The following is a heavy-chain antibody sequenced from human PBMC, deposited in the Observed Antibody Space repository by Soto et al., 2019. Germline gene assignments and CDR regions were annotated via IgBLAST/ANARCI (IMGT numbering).Heavy chain of an antibody. CDR3: AKDRVRFLEWLPAGYAGIDY. V-gene: IGHV3-23*01. CDR2: ISGSGGST. J-gene: IGHJ4*02. D-gene: IGHD3-3*01. CDR1: GFTFSSYA. Sequence: VGSLRLSCAASGFTFSSYAMSWVRQAPGKGLEWVSAISGSGGSTYYADSVKGRFTISRDNSKNTLYLQMNSLRAEDTAVYYCAKDRVRFLEWLPAGYAGIDYWGQGTLVTVSS.